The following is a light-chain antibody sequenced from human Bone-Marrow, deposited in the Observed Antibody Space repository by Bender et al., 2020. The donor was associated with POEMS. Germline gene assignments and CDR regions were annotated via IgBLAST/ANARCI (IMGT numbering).Light chain of an antibody. Sequence: QSALTQPPSVSGSPGQSVTISCTGTNIDIGSYDRVSWYQQPPGTAPKLIIYEVSKRPSGVPNRSSGAKAGNTASLALPALQAEDEADYSCTAYRPLVFGEGTKLTVL. J-gene: IGLJ2*01. CDR2: EVS. V-gene: IGLV2-18*04. CDR3: TAYRPLV. CDR1: NIDIGSYDR.